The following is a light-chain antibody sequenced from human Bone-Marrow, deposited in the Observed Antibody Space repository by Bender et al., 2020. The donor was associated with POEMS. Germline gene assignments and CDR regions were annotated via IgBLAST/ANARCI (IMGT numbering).Light chain of an antibody. V-gene: IGLV2-23*02. Sequence: QSALTQPASVSGSPGQSITISCSETSSNIGTSAPVSWYQQHPGKVPKLIIHDDNERPSGVSSRFSGSKSGNTASLTISGLQAEDEADYYCCSYAGTTTFGVFGGGTTLTVL. CDR2: DDN. CDR3: CSYAGTTTFGV. J-gene: IGLJ3*02. CDR1: SSNIGTSAP.